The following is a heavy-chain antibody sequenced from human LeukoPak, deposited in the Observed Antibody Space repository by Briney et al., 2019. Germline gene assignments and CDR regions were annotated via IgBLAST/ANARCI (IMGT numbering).Heavy chain of an antibody. V-gene: IGHV3-30*04. CDR1: GITFSSYV. Sequence: PGGSLRLSCAASGITFSSYVMHWVRQAPGKGLEWVAVISYDGYNKSYADSVKGRFTISRDNSKNTLYLQMNSLRAEDTAVYYCATEGRSVAVAGTGPLFDYWGQGTLVTVSS. CDR2: ISYDGYNK. J-gene: IGHJ4*02. D-gene: IGHD6-19*01. CDR3: ATEGRSVAVAGTGPLFDY.